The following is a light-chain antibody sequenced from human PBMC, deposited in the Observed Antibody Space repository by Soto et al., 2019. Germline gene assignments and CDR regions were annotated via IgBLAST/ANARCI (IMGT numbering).Light chain of an antibody. J-gene: IGKJ1*01. CDR2: GAS. CDR1: QSVSNNY. Sequence: EIVLTQSPGTLSLSPGERAPHSSRASQSVSNNYLAWYQQKPGQAPRLLIYGASNRATGIPDRFSGSGSGTDFTLTISRLEPEDFAVYYCQQYGSSGTFGQGTKV. V-gene: IGKV3-20*01. CDR3: QQYGSSGT.